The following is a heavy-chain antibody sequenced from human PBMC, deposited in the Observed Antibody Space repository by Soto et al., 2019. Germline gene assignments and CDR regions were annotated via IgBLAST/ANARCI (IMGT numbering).Heavy chain of an antibody. V-gene: IGHV4-34*01. Sequence: PSETLSLTCAVYGGSFSGYYWSWIRQPPGKGLEWIGEINHSGSTNYNPSLKSRVTISVDTSKNQFSLKLSSVTAADTAVYYCAKIGTGQNSNLDYWGQGTLVTVSS. D-gene: IGHD1-1*01. J-gene: IGHJ4*02. CDR3: AKIGTGQNSNLDY. CDR2: INHSGST. CDR1: GGSFSGYY.